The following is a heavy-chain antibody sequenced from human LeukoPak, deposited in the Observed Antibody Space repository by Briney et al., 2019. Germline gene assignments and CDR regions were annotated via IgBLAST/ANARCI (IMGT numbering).Heavy chain of an antibody. CDR1: GFTFSSYS. V-gene: IGHV3-21*04. CDR3: AYYDSSGFYYGRLRY. CDR2: ISSSSNYI. J-gene: IGHJ4*02. Sequence: NPGGSLRLSCAASGFTFSSYSINWVRQAPGKGLEWVSSISSSSNYIYYADSVKGRFTISRDNSKNTLYLQMNRLRAEDTAIYFCAYYDSSGFYYGRLRYWGQGTPVTVSS. D-gene: IGHD3-22*01.